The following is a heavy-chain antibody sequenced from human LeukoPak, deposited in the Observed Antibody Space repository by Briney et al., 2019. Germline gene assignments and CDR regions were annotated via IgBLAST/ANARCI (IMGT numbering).Heavy chain of an antibody. D-gene: IGHD4/OR15-4a*01. CDR3: AGFYYSAFFDY. Sequence: GGSLRLSCAASGFTFSDYYMSWIRQAPGKGLEWVSYISSSGSYTNYADSVKGRFTISRENAKQSLFLQMNSLRADDTAVYYCAGFYYSAFFDYWGQGTLVTVSS. CDR2: ISSSGSYT. J-gene: IGHJ4*02. CDR1: GFTFSDYY. V-gene: IGHV3-11*03.